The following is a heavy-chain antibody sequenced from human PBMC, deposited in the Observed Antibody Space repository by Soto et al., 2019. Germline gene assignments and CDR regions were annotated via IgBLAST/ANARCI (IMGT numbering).Heavy chain of an antibody. CDR3: ARDRESYYYGSGSYASDY. Sequence: QVQLVESGGGVVQPGRSLRLSCAASGFTFRNFVMHWVRQAPGKGLEWVAVIWHDGSKKFYADSVKGRFTISRDNSKSILYLQMTSLRAEDTDVYYCARDRESYYYGSGSYASDYWGQGTLLTVSS. V-gene: IGHV3-33*01. CDR1: GFTFRNFV. J-gene: IGHJ4*02. D-gene: IGHD3-10*01. CDR2: IWHDGSKK.